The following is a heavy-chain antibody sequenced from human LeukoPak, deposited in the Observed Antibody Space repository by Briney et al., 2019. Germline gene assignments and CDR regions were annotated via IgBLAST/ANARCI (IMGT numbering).Heavy chain of an antibody. Sequence: ASVKVSCKAAGYTFTNYGISWVRQAPGQGLEWMGWISGYDGNTNYAQNLQGRVALTTDTSTSTAYMEVRSLRSDDTAVYYCARGGRRSGYTEFDYWGQGTLATVSS. CDR3: ARGGRRSGYTEFDY. V-gene: IGHV1-18*01. J-gene: IGHJ4*02. CDR1: GYTFTNYG. D-gene: IGHD3-16*02. CDR2: ISGYDGNT.